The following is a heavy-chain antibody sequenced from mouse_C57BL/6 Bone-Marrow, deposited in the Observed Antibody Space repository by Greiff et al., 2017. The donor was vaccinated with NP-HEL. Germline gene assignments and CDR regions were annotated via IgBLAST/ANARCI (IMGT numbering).Heavy chain of an antibody. J-gene: IGHJ3*01. Sequence: DVQLVESGGDLVKPGGSLKLSCAASGFTFSSYGMSWVRQTPDKRLEWVATISSGGSYTYYPDSVKGRFTISRDNAKNTLYLQMGSLKSEDTAMYYCARQGAYWGQGTLVTVSA. V-gene: IGHV5-6*01. CDR3: ARQGAY. CDR2: ISSGGSYT. CDR1: GFTFSSYG.